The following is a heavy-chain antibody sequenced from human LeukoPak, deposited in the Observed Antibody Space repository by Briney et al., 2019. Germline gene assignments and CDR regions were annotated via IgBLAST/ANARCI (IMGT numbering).Heavy chain of an antibody. CDR1: GDSISSYY. D-gene: IGHD6-13*01. J-gene: IGHJ4*02. CDR2: IYHSGST. Sequence: SETLSLTCTVSGDSISSYYWSWIRQPPGKGLEWIGYIYHSGSTNYNPSLKSRVTISADTSKDQFSLKLASVTAADTAAYYCATVYSSTWYYFDYWGQGTLVTVSS. V-gene: IGHV4-59*01. CDR3: ATVYSSTWYYFDY.